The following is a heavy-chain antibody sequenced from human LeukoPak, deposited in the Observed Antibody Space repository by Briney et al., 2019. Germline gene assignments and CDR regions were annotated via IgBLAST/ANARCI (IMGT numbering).Heavy chain of an antibody. D-gene: IGHD6-19*01. Sequence: GGSLRLSCAASGFTFSNYWMSWVRQAPGKGLEWVANIKEDGSETYYMGPVKGRFTISRDNAKNSLYLRLNSLRAEDTAVYYCARSSKWLSYGLDVWGQGTAVTVSS. V-gene: IGHV3-7*01. CDR3: ARSSKWLSYGLDV. J-gene: IGHJ6*02. CDR1: GFTFSNYW. CDR2: IKEDGSET.